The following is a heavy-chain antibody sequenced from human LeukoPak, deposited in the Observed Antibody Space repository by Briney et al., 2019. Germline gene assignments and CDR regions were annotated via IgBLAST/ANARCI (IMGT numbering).Heavy chain of an antibody. CDR1: GGSISSYY. J-gene: IGHJ3*02. CDR3: ARVTGDPDAFDI. CDR2: IYYSGST. V-gene: IGHV4-59*01. D-gene: IGHD7-27*01. Sequence: SETLSLTCTVSGGSISSYYWSWIRQPTGKGLEWIGYIYYSGSTNYNPSLKSRVTISVDTSKNQFSLKLSSVTAADTAVYYCARVTGDPDAFDIWGQGTMVTVSS.